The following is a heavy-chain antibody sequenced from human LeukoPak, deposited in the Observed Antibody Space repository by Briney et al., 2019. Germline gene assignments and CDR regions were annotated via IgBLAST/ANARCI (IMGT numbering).Heavy chain of an antibody. CDR1: GGSISSTGYY. V-gene: IGHV4-61*09. D-gene: IGHD3-16*01. Sequence: SETLSLTCTVSGGSISSTGYYWTWIRQPAGRGLEWIGHIDNSGSTNCNPSLKSRVTISVDTSKNQFSLNLTSVTAADTAVYYCARDCEFCDLLFYMNVWGKGTTVTVSS. CDR2: IDNSGST. J-gene: IGHJ6*03. CDR3: ARDCEFCDLLFYMNV.